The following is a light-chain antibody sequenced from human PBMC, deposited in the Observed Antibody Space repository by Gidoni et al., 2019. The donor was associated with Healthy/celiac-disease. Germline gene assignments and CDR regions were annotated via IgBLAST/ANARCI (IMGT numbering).Light chain of an antibody. V-gene: IGKV1-5*03. J-gene: IGKJ2*01. CDR2: KAS. CDR3: QQYNSYAVT. Sequence: DIQMTQSPSTLSASVGDRVTIPCRASQSISSWLAWYQQKQGKAPKLLIYKASSLESGVPSRFSGSGSGTEFTLTISSLQPDDFATYYCQQYNSYAVTFGQXTKLEIK. CDR1: QSISSW.